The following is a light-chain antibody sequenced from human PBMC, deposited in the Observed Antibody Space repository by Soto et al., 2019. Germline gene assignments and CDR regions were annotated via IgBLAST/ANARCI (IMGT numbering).Light chain of an antibody. CDR2: DVS. V-gene: IGLV2-14*01. Sequence: QSALTQPASVSGSPGQSITISCTGTSSDVGGYNYVSWYQQHPGKAPKLMIYDVSIRPSGVSNRFSGSKSGNTASLTISGLQAEDEADYYCSSYTSSSTVVFGGGPKLTVL. CDR3: SSYTSSSTVV. CDR1: SSDVGGYNY. J-gene: IGLJ2*01.